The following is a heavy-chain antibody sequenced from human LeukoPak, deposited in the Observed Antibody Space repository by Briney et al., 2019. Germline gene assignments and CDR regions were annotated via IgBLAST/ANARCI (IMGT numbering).Heavy chain of an antibody. CDR1: QFNFNKFG. V-gene: IGHV3-23*01. J-gene: IGHJ3*02. Sequence: GGSLRLSCAPSQFNFNKFGMTWVRQAPGKGLEWVSSISGNGGSTQYADSVQGRFTISGDNSKNTLYLQMNSLRAEDTAVYYCARVSKVPLAFDIWGQGTMVTVSS. CDR3: ARVSKVPLAFDI. CDR2: ISGNGGST. D-gene: IGHD3-10*01.